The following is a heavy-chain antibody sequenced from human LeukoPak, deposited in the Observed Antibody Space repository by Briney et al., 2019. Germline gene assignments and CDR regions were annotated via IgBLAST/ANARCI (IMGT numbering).Heavy chain of an antibody. D-gene: IGHD2-2*01. CDR3: ARDSLTYCSSTSCQIPFDY. CDR2: INPNSGGT. Sequence: ASVKVSCKASGYTFTGYYMHWVRQAPGHGLEWMGWINPNSGGTNYAQKFQGRVTMTRDTSISTAYMELSRLRSDDTAVYYCARDSLTYCSSTSCQIPFDYWGQGTLVTVSS. V-gene: IGHV1-2*02. CDR1: GYTFTGYY. J-gene: IGHJ4*02.